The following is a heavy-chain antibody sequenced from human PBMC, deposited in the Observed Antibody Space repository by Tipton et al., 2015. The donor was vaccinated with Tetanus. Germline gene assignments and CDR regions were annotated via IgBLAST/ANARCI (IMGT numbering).Heavy chain of an antibody. CDR2: ISYSGRT. Sequence: TLSLTCIVSGGSMSGSGHYGAWVRQSPGKGLEWIGSISYSGRTYYNPSLKGRVTVSLDTSKNQFSLRLTSVTDADTAVYYCVRDHARACGGDCYPGGFDIWGQGTMVSVSS. V-gene: IGHV4-39*07. D-gene: IGHD2-21*02. J-gene: IGHJ3*02. CDR1: GGSMSGSGHY. CDR3: VRDHARACGGDCYPGGFDI.